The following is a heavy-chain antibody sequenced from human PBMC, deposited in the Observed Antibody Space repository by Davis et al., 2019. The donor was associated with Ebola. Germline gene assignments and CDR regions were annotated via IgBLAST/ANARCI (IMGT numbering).Heavy chain of an antibody. CDR3: ASRPADTFYYGVFDY. J-gene: IGHJ4*02. D-gene: IGHD3-3*01. CDR2: IKQDGSEK. V-gene: IGHV3-7*03. Sequence: PGGSLRPSCAASGSIFSSHWMPWVRQSPGKGLEWVANIKQDGSEKYYVDSVKGRFTISRDNAKNSLYLQMNSLRGEDTAAYYCASRPADTFYYGVFDYWGQGALVTVSS. CDR1: GSIFSSHW.